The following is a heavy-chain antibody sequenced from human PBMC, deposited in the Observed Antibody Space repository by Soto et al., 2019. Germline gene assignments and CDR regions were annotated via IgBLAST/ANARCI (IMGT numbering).Heavy chain of an antibody. CDR3: AGTYDSLDY. CDR1: GITFSNYY. J-gene: IGHJ4*02. CDR2: IDSSGSHT. Sequence: EVQMVESGGGLVKPGGSPRLSCAASGITFSNYYMNWVRQAPGKGLEWVSSIDSSGSHTFYADSVKGRFTISRDNAINSLYLQMNSLRAEDTAVYHCAGTYDSLDYWGQGTLVTVSS. D-gene: IGHD3-22*01. V-gene: IGHV3-21*01.